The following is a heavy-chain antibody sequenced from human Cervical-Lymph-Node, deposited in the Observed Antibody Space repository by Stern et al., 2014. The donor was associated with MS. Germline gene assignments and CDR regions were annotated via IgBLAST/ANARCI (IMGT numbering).Heavy chain of an antibody. V-gene: IGHV3-74*02. CDR1: GFNFRTYW. D-gene: IGHD1-1*01. J-gene: IGHJ4*02. CDR2: INGDGTVS. Sequence: VHLVESGGGIVQPGGSLMISCVASGFNFRTYWMHLVRQGPGKGLEWVSRINGDGTVSTYADSVRGRFTISRNNANNTMSLQLDNLRVEDTAIYYCASAYRASWGQGTLVTVST. CDR3: ASAYRAS.